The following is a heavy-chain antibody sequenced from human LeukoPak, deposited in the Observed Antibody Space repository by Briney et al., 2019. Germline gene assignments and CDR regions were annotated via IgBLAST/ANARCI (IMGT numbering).Heavy chain of an antibody. CDR1: GYTFTSYY. J-gene: IGHJ6*03. D-gene: IGHD1-26*01. CDR3: ARGAADTGDYYYMDV. Sequence: ASVKVSCKASGYTFTSYYMHWVRQAPGQGLEWMGIINPSGGSTSYAQKFQGRVTMTRDTSTSTVYMELSSLRSEDTAVYYCARGAADTGDYYYMDVWGKGTTVTVSS. V-gene: IGHV1-46*01. CDR2: INPSGGST.